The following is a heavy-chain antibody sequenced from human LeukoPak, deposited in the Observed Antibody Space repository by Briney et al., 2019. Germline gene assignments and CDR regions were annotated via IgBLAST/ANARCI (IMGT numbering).Heavy chain of an antibody. CDR3: AKCGSGSAIEYYFDY. V-gene: IGHV3-23*01. D-gene: IGHD3-10*01. CDR2: ISGSGGST. CDR1: GFTFSSYA. Sequence: PGGSLRLSCAASGFTFSSYAMSWVRQAPGKGLEWVSAISGSGGSTNYADSVKGRFTISRDNSKSTLYLQMNSLRAEDTAVYYCAKCGSGSAIEYYFDYWGQGTLVTVSS. J-gene: IGHJ4*02.